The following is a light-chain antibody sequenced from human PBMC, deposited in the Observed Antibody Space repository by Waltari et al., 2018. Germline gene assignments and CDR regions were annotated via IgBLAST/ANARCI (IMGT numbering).Light chain of an antibody. CDR2: GAS. Sequence: EIVLTQSPATLSLSPGERATLSCRASQSVSTYLAWYQQKPGQAPRLLIYGASSRATDIPDRFSGSGSGTDFTLTISRLEPEDFAVYYCQQYGSPPGLTFGGGTKVEIK. V-gene: IGKV3-20*01. CDR1: QSVSTY. CDR3: QQYGSPPGLT. J-gene: IGKJ4*01.